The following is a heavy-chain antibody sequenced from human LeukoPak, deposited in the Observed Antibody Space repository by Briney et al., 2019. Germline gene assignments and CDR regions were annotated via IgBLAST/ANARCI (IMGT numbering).Heavy chain of an antibody. D-gene: IGHD6-13*01. J-gene: IGHJ4*02. CDR1: GFTFSYYE. CDR3: ARATFSSSGHSY. CDR2: ISNSVATI. Sequence: QPGGSLRLSCAASGFTFSYYEMNWVRQAPGKGLEGVSYISNSVATIYYPDSVNGRFTISRDNAKSSLLLQMNSLRAEDTGVYYCARATFSSSGHSYWGQGTLVTVSS. V-gene: IGHV3-48*03.